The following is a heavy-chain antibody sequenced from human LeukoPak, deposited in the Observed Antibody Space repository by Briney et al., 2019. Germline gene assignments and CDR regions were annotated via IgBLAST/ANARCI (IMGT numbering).Heavy chain of an antibody. V-gene: IGHV1-2*04. CDR3: ATSSYGSGSYHIDY. D-gene: IGHD3-10*01. Sequence: ASVKVSCKASGYTFTGYYMHWVRQAPGQGLEWMGWINPNSGDTNYAQKFQGWVTMTTDTSISTAYMELSRLTSDDTAVYYCATSSYGSGSYHIDYWGRGTLVIVSS. CDR2: INPNSGDT. CDR1: GYTFTGYY. J-gene: IGHJ4*02.